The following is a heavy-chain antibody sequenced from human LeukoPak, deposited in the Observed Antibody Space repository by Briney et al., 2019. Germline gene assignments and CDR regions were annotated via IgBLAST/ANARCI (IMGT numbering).Heavy chain of an antibody. CDR2: ISSSSSYI. CDR3: AREGSGQYSSGWYGPDY. J-gene: IGHJ4*02. V-gene: IGHV3-21*01. CDR1: GFTFSSYS. D-gene: IGHD6-19*01. Sequence: PGGSLRLSCAASGFTFSSYSMNWVRQAPGKGLEWVSSISSSSSYIYYADSVKGRFTISRDNAKNSLYLQMNSLRAEDTAVYYCAREGSGQYSSGWYGPDYRGQGTLVTVSS.